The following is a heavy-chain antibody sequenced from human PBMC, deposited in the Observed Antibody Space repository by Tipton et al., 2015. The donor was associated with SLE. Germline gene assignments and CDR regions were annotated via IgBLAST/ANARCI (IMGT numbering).Heavy chain of an antibody. J-gene: IGHJ5*02. CDR1: GGSFSSYY. Sequence: TLSLTCAVYGGSFSSYYWSWIRQPPGKGLEWIGYIYYSGSTNYNPSLKSRVTISVDTSKNQFSLKLSSVTAADTAVYYCARGTGYYGSGSYYNWFDPWGQGTLVTVSS. CDR2: IYYSGST. D-gene: IGHD3-10*01. V-gene: IGHV4-59*08. CDR3: ARGTGYYGSGSYYNWFDP.